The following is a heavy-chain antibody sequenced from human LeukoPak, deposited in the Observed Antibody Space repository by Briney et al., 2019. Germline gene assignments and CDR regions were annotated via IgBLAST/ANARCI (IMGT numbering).Heavy chain of an antibody. D-gene: IGHD1-1*01. Sequence: PSETLSLTCTVSGGSISSYYWSWIRQPPGKGLEWIGYIYYSGSTNYNPSLKSRVTISVDTSKNQFSPKLSSVTAADTAVYYCARHVGGTTSYHYYGMDVWGQGTTVTVS. CDR1: GGSISSYY. CDR3: ARHVGGTTSYHYYGMDV. V-gene: IGHV4-59*08. CDR2: IYYSGST. J-gene: IGHJ6*02.